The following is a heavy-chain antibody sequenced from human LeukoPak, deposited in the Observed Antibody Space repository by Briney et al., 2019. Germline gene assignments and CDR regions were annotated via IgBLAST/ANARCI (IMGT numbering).Heavy chain of an antibody. CDR1: GGSISSYY. D-gene: IGHD6-13*01. CDR3: ARLGGSSWLPDY. Sequence: SETLSLTCTVSGGSISSYYWSWIRQPPGKGLEWIGYIYYSGSTNYNPSLKSRVTISVDTSKNQFSLKLSSVTAADTAVYYCARLGGSSWLPDYWGQGTLVTVSS. CDR2: IYYSGST. J-gene: IGHJ4*02. V-gene: IGHV4-59*08.